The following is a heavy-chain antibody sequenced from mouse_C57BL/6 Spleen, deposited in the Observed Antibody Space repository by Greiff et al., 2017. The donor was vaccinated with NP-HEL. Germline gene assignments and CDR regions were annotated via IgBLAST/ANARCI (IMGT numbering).Heavy chain of an antibody. J-gene: IGHJ4*01. CDR1: GYAFSSSW. CDR3: ARYGYDAGYAMDY. D-gene: IGHD2-2*01. Sequence: VQLQQSGPELVKPGASVKISCKASGYAFSSSWMNWVKQRPGKGLEWIGRIYPGDGDTNYNGKFKGKATLTADKSSSTAYMQLSSLTSEDSAVYCCARYGYDAGYAMDYWGQGTSVTVSS. CDR2: IYPGDGDT. V-gene: IGHV1-82*01.